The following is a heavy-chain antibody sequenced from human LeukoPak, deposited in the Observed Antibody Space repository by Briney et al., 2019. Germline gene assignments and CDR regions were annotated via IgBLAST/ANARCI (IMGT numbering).Heavy chain of an antibody. D-gene: IGHD7-27*01. CDR3: ARETGENAFDI. V-gene: IGHV3-48*03. CDR1: GFTFSSYE. CDR2: ISSSGSTI. J-gene: IGHJ3*02. Sequence: PGGSLRLSCAASGFTFSSYEMNWVRQAPGKGLVWVSYISSSGSTIYYADSVKGRFTISRDDAKNSLYLQMNSLRAEDTAVYYCARETGENAFDIWGQGTMVTVSS.